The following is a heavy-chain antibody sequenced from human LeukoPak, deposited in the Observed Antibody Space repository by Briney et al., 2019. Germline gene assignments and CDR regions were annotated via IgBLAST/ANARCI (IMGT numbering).Heavy chain of an antibody. CDR3: AREARKWLVQGYSDY. V-gene: IGHV3-74*01. D-gene: IGHD6-19*01. Sequence: GSLRLSCAASGFTFSSYWMHWVRQAPGKGLVWVSRINSDGSSTSYADSVKGRFTISRDNAKNTLYLQMNSLRAEDTAVYYCAREARKWLVQGYSDYWGQGTLVTVSS. CDR2: INSDGSST. CDR1: GFTFSSYW. J-gene: IGHJ4*02.